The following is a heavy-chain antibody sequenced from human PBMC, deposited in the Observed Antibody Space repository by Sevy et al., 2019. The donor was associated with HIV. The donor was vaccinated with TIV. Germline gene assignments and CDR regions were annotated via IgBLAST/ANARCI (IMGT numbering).Heavy chain of an antibody. CDR2: ISWNSGSI. V-gene: IGHV3-9*01. J-gene: IGHJ6*02. CDR1: GFTFDDYV. Sequence: GGSLRLSCAASGFTFDDYVMHWVRQAPGKGLEWVSGISWNSGSIGYADSVKGRFTISRDNAKNSLYLQMNSLRAEDTALYYCAKGLRGSDYYYYGMDVWGQGTTVTVSS. CDR3: AKGLRGSDYYYYGMDV.